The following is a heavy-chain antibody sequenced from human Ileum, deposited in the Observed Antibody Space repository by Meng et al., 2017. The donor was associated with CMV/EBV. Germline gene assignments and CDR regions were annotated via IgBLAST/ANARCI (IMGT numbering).Heavy chain of an antibody. V-gene: IGHV3-20*04. CDR1: GFTFDDYG. D-gene: IGHD6-13*01. CDR3: ARYSSSWYGMDV. Sequence: GGSLRLSCAASGFTFDDYGMSWVRQAPGQGLEWVSGINWNGGSTGYADSVKGRFTISRDNAKNSLYLQMNSLGAEDTALYYCARYSSSWYGMDVWGQGTTVTVSS. CDR2: INWNGGST. J-gene: IGHJ6*02.